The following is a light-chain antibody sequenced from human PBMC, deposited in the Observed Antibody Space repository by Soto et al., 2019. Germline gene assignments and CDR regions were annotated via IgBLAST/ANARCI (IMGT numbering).Light chain of an antibody. CDR3: QQYGSSPRT. Sequence: EIVLTQSTGTLSLSPGETATFSCRSSQSVSSNYLAWYQQKPGQAPRLLIYGAFKRATGIPDRFSGSGSGTDFTLTISRMEPEDFAVYCCQQYGSSPRTFGQGTKVDIK. CDR1: QSVSSNY. CDR2: GAF. J-gene: IGKJ1*01. V-gene: IGKV3-20*01.